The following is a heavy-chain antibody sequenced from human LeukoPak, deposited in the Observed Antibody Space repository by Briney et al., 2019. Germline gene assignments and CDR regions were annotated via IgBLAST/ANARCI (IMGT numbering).Heavy chain of an antibody. CDR1: GFTFSSYW. D-gene: IGHD3-22*01. J-gene: IGHJ6*02. V-gene: IGHV3-7*01. CDR2: IKQDGSEK. CDR3: ARAAGWLSHYYYYGMDV. Sequence: PGTSLRLSCAASGFTFSSYWMSWVRQAPGKGLEWVANIKQDGSEKYYVDSVKGRFTISRDNAKNSLYLQMNSLRAEDTAVYYCARAAGWLSHYYYYGMDVWGQGTTVTVSS.